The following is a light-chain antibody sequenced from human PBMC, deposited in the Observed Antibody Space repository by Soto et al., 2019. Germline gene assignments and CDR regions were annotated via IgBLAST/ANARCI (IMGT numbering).Light chain of an antibody. V-gene: IGLV2-8*01. J-gene: IGLJ1*01. CDR1: SSDFGGYNY. CDR2: ENT. CDR3: SSYAGSNSYV. Sequence: QSALTQPPSASGSPGQSVTISCTGTSSDFGGYNYVSWYQQHPGKAPKLIIYENTKRPSGVPDRFSGSKSGNTASLTVSGLQAEDEADYYCSSYAGSNSYVFGTGTKLTVL.